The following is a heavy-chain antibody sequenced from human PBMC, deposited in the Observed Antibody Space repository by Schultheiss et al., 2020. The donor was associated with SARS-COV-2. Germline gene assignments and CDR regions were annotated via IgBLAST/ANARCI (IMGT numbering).Heavy chain of an antibody. V-gene: IGHV4-59*08. CDR2: IHDSGST. CDR1: GVSVSTYC. Sequence: SETLSLTCTVSGVSVSTYCWNWIRRPPGKGLEWIGFIHDSGSTKYNPSLKSRVIISVDTSKNQFSLKLTSLTAADTAIYYCARGNDFVYFFDSWGQGTLVTVSS. J-gene: IGHJ4*02. CDR3: ARGNDFVYFFDS. D-gene: IGHD3-3*01.